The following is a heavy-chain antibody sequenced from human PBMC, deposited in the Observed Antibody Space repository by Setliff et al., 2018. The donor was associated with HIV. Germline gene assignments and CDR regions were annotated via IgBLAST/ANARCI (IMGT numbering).Heavy chain of an antibody. CDR1: GYSIRSGCY. Sequence: PSETLSLTCAVSGYSIRSGCYWGWIRQPPGKGLEWIGSMYHTGSTYYSPSLNSRFTISVDTSKNQFSLKLRSVTAADTAVYYCARWDCGGDYWGQGTLVTVSS. V-gene: IGHV4-38-2*01. CDR3: ARWDCGGDY. D-gene: IGHD2-21*01. J-gene: IGHJ4*02. CDR2: MYHTGST.